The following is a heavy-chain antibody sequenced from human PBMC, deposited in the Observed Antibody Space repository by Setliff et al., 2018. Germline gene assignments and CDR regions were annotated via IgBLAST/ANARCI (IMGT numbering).Heavy chain of an antibody. J-gene: IGHJ4*02. V-gene: IGHV1-3*01. CDR2: INAGNGHT. Sequence: ASVKVSCKASGYTFSNYLLHWVRQAPGQSPEWVGWINAGNGHTKYSQRFQDRITITSETSATTVYMELRSLRSEDTAVYYCVRVDMVLSNFDFWGQGTLVPVSS. CDR1: GYTFSNYL. CDR3: VRVDMVLSNFDF. D-gene: IGHD5-12*01.